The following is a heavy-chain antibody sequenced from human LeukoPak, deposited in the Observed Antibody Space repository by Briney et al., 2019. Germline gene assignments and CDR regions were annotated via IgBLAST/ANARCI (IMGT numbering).Heavy chain of an antibody. V-gene: IGHV3-30*02. Sequence: PGGSLRLSCAASGFTFSSYGMHWVRQAPGKGLEWVAFIRYDGSNKYYADSVKGRFTISRDNSKNTLYLQMNSLRAEDTAVYYCASPKVRGWYHNPGDYWGQGTLVTVSS. CDR1: GFTFSSYG. CDR3: ASPKVRGWYHNPGDY. CDR2: IRYDGSNK. J-gene: IGHJ4*02. D-gene: IGHD6-19*01.